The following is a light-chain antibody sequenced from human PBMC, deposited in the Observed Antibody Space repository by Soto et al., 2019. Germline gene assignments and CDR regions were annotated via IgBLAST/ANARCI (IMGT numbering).Light chain of an antibody. CDR2: GDT. CDR3: SSFTISRNTVI. CDR1: SSNIGAGHD. Sequence: QSVLTQPPSVSGAPGQRVTISCTGSSSNIGAGHDVHWYQQTPGTAPKLLIYGDTTRPSGVPDRFSGSKSGTSASLAITGLQAEDEADYYCSSFTISRNTVIFGGGTKVTVL. V-gene: IGLV1-40*01. J-gene: IGLJ2*01.